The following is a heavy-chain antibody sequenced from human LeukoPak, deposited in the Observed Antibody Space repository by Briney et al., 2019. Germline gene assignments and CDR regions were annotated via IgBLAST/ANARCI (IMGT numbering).Heavy chain of an antibody. J-gene: IGHJ4*02. CDR1: GGTFSSYA. CDR2: IIPIFGTA. Sequence: ASVKVSCKASGGTFSSYAISWVRQAPGQGLEWMGGIIPIFGTANYAQRFQGRVTMTRDTSTSTVYMDLSSLRSDDTAVYYCARDLDGSYLDYWGQGTLVTVSS. CDR3: ARDLDGSYLDY. V-gene: IGHV1-69*05. D-gene: IGHD1-26*01.